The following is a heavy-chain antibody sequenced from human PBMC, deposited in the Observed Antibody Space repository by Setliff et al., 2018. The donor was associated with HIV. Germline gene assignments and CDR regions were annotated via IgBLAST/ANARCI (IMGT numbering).Heavy chain of an antibody. CDR2: INTQTGSP. D-gene: IGHD4-17*01. Sequence: ASVKVSCKASGYSFINYAINWVRQAPGQGLQWMGWINTQTGSPTYAQAFTGRFVFSVDSTVTTAYLRISGLKADDTAVYYCARALYGEYGGDLNWLDPWGQGTLVTVSS. CDR1: GYSFINYA. CDR3: ARALYGEYGGDLNWLDP. V-gene: IGHV7-4-1*02. J-gene: IGHJ5*02.